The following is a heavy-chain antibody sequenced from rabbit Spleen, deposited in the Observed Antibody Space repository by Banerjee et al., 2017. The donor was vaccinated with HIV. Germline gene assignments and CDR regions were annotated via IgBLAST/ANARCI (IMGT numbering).Heavy chain of an antibody. V-gene: IGHV1S39*01. D-gene: IGHD8-1*01. CDR3: ARDTGSSFSSYGMDL. Sequence: QEQLVESGGDLVQPGGSLKLSCKASGFDFSNYGVSWVRQAPGKGLEWIGYIEPIFGNTYYANWVNGRFTISKTSSTTVTLQMTSLTAADTATYFCARDTGSSFSSYGMDLWGPGTLVTVS. CDR2: IEPIFGNT. J-gene: IGHJ6*01. CDR1: GFDFSNYG.